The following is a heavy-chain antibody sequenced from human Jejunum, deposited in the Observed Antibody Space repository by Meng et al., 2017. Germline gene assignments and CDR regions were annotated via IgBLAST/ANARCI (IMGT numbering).Heavy chain of an antibody. CDR1: GLTFRSYW. Sequence: GESLKISCAVSGLTFRSYWMSWVRQAPGKGLEWVAFMNPDGSQKYYGDSVRGRFTISRDNAKNSLYLQMNSLRAEDAAVYYCAREYFRSVDYWGQGTLVTVSS. CDR3: AREYFRSVDY. CDR2: MNPDGSQK. D-gene: IGHD3-9*01. J-gene: IGHJ4*02. V-gene: IGHV3-7*01.